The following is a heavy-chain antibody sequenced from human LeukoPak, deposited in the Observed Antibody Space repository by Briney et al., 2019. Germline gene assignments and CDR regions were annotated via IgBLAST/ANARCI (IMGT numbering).Heavy chain of an antibody. Sequence: PGGSLRLSCAASGFTFSSYWMSWVRQAPGKGLEWVANIKQDGSEKYYVDSVKGRFTISRDNAKNSLYLQMNSLRAEDTAVYYCARESYDYVWGSYRYSFDAFDIWGQGTMVTVSS. D-gene: IGHD3-16*02. CDR1: GFTFSSYW. V-gene: IGHV3-7*01. CDR3: ARESYDYVWGSYRYSFDAFDI. J-gene: IGHJ3*02. CDR2: IKQDGSEK.